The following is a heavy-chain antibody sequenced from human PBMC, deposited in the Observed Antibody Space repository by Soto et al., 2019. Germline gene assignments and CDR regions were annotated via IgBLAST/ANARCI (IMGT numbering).Heavy chain of an antibody. Sequence: SETLSLTCTVSGGSISSSSYYWGWIRQPPGKGLEWIGSIYYSGSTYYNPSLKSRVTISVDTSKNQFSLKLSSVTAADTAVYYCARRGWLRLTYYYYYMDVWGKGTTVTVS. J-gene: IGHJ6*03. CDR3: ARRGWLRLTYYYYYMDV. CDR2: IYYSGST. V-gene: IGHV4-39*01. CDR1: GGSISSSSYY. D-gene: IGHD5-12*01.